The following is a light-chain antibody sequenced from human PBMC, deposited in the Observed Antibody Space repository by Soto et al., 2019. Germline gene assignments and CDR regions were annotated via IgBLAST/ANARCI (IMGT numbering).Light chain of an antibody. CDR3: QQYGSSPRT. CDR1: QSVSSSY. Sequence: EIVLTQSPGTLSLSPGERATLSCMASQSVSSSYLAWYQQKPGQAPRLLIYGASSRATGIPDRSSGSGSGTDFTLTISRLEPEDFAVYYCQQYGSSPRTFGQGTNVDIK. CDR2: GAS. J-gene: IGKJ1*01. V-gene: IGKV3-20*01.